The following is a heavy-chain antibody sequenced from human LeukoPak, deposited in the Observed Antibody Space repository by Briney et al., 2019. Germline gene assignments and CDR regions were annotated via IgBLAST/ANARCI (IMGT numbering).Heavy chain of an antibody. V-gene: IGHV4-34*01. J-gene: IGHJ6*03. CDR3: ASHRLYYPYMDV. CDR1: GGSFKGYH. CDR2: INPGGST. Sequence: SETLSLTCAVYGGSFKGYHWSWIRQPPAKGLEWIGEINPGGSTNYNASLKGRVAISADTSKNQFSLELSSVTAADTAVYYCASHRLYYPYMDVWGKGTTVTVSS.